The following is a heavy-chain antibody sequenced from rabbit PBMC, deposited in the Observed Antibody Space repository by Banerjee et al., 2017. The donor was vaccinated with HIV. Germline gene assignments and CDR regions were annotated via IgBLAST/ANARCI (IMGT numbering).Heavy chain of an antibody. Sequence: LTCKASGSDISSNAMCWVRQAPGKGLELIGCIASGSSGSTYYASWVNGRFTISLDNAQNTVFLQMTSLTAADTATYFCARGGLVVGLTLWGQGTLVTVS. V-gene: IGHV1S47*01. CDR3: ARGGLVVGLTL. CDR2: IASGSSGST. CDR1: GSDISSNA. D-gene: IGHD4-2*01. J-gene: IGHJ4*01.